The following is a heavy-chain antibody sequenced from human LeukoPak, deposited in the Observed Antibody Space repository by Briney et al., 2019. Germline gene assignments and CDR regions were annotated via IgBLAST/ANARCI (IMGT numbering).Heavy chain of an antibody. D-gene: IGHD3-3*01. CDR2: IYYSGST. J-gene: IGHJ4*02. CDR1: GGSISSSSYY. V-gene: IGHV4-39*01. CDR3: ASPIPAFWSGYYPGYAY. Sequence: SETLSLTCTVAGGSISSSSYYWGWIRQPPGKGLEWIVSIYYSGSTYHNPSLKSRVTISVDTSKNQFSLKLSSVTAADTAVYYCASPIPAFWSGYYPGYAYWGQGTLVTVSS.